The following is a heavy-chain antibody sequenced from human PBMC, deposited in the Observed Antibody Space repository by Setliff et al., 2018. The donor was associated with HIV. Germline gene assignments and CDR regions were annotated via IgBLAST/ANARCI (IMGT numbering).Heavy chain of an antibody. D-gene: IGHD2-21*02. CDR2: IKEDGSEQ. J-gene: IGHJ3*02. CDR3: ASSNVVVVTASVSDAFDI. Sequence: GGSLRLSCAASGFTFSSYWMSWVRQAPGKGLEWVANIKEDGSEQYYVDSVKGRFTVSRDNAKNTLFLQMNSLRAEDTAVYYCASSNVVVVTASVSDAFDIWGQGTMVTVSS. CDR1: GFTFSSYW. V-gene: IGHV3-7*01.